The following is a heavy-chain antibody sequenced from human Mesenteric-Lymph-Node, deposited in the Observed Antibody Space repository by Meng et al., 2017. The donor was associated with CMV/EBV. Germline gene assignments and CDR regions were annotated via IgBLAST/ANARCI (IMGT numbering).Heavy chain of an antibody. J-gene: IGHJ4*02. CDR3: ARVGNDWSLDY. Sequence: LSCAASGFTFRTYWMHWVRQAPGKGPVWVSRISSDGRDIRYVDSVKGRFTISRDNAKNTLYLQMNNLRAEDTAVYYCARVGNDWSLDYWGPGTLVTVSS. V-gene: IGHV3-74*01. CDR1: GFTFRTYW. CDR2: ISSDGRDI. D-gene: IGHD2-21*01.